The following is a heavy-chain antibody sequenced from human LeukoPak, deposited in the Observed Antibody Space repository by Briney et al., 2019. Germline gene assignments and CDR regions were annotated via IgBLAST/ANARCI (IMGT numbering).Heavy chain of an antibody. V-gene: IGHV1-69*05. J-gene: IGHJ3*02. CDR2: IIPIFGTA. Sequence: GAWVTVSCKHARGTFSSYAISWVRQAPGQGLEWMGRIIPIFGTANHAQKLQGRVTITTGESTSTAYMELSSLRSEDTAVDYCAREEYSSGWLPRGGMHAFDIWGQGTTVTVSS. CDR3: AREEYSSGWLPRGGMHAFDI. D-gene: IGHD6-19*01. CDR1: RGTFSSYA.